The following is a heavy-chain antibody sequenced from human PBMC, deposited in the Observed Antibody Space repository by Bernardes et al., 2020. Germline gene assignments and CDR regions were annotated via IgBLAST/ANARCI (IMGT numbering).Heavy chain of an antibody. D-gene: IGHD5-12*01. CDR2: ISSSSSYI. V-gene: IGHV3-21*01. CDR3: ARAPVDIVATIWYY. CDR1: GFTFSSYS. J-gene: IGHJ4*02. Sequence: GGSLRLSCAASGFTFSSYSMNWVRQAPGKGLEWVSSISSSSSYIYYADSVKGRFTISRDNAKNSLYLQMNSLRAEDTAVYYCARAPVDIVATIWYYWGQGTLVTVSS.